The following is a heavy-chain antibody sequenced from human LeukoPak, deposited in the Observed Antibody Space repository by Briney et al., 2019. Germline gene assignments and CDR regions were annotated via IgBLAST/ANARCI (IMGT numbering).Heavy chain of an antibody. CDR3: VRELRFAF. J-gene: IGHJ3*01. Sequence: GGSLRLSCAASGFTVSNSWMSWVRQAPGKGLEWVANIKQDGSEKNYVDSVRGRFTISRDNAKNSLYLQMNNLRADDTAVYYCVRELRFAFWGQGAMVSVSS. CDR1: GFTVSNSW. V-gene: IGHV3-7*03. CDR2: IKQDGSEK.